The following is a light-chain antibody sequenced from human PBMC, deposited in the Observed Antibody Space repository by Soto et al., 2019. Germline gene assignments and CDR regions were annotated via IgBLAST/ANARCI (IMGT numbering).Light chain of an antibody. CDR1: SSDVGSYNL. J-gene: IGLJ2*01. Sequence: QSALTQPASVSGSPGQSITISCTGTSSDVGSYNLVSWYQQHPGKAPKLMIYEVNKRPSGVSNRFSGSKSGNTASLTISGLQAEDEADYYCCSYAGIRAVVFGGGTKLTVL. CDR3: CSYAGIRAVV. V-gene: IGLV2-23*02. CDR2: EVN.